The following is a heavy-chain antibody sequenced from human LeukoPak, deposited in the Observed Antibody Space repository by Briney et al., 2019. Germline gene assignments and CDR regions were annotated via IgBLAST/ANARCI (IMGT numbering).Heavy chain of an antibody. Sequence: PSETLSLTCTVSGGSMSPYHWGWIRQPPGKGLEWTGYIYYSGSTNYNPSPNSRVTISVDTSKNQFSLRLSSVTAADTAIYYCARAVSGRFDYWGQGTLVTVSS. CDR2: IYYSGST. J-gene: IGHJ4*02. CDR3: ARAVSGRFDY. CDR1: GGSMSPYH. D-gene: IGHD6-19*01. V-gene: IGHV4-59*08.